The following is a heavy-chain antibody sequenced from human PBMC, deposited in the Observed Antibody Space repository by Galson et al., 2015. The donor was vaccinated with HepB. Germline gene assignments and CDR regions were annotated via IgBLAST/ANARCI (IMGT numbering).Heavy chain of an antibody. V-gene: IGHV3-30*18. CDR1: GFTFSSYG. CDR3: AKDVGLLKMATMR. Sequence: SLRLSCAASGFTFSSYGMHWVRQTPGKGLEWVTFISYDGTNKYYADSVKGRFTISRDNSKNTLYPQMNSLRAEDTAVYYCAKDVGLLKMATMRWGQGTLVTVSS. J-gene: IGHJ4*02. CDR2: ISYDGTNK. D-gene: IGHD5-24*01.